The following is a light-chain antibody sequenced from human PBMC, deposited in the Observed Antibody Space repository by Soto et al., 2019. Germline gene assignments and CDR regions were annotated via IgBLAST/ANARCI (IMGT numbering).Light chain of an antibody. J-gene: IGKJ1*01. CDR1: QSVSSSY. CDR3: QQYGSSPQT. CDR2: GAS. V-gene: IGKV3-20*01. Sequence: EIVLTQSPGTLSLSPGERATLSCRASQSVSSSYLAWYQQKPGQAHRLLIYGASIRATGIPERFSGSGSGTDFTLTISRLEPEDFAVYYCQQYGSSPQTFGPGTKVEIK.